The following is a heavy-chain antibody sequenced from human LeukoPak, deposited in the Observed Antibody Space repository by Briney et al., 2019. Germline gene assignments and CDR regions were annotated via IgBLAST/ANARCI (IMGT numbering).Heavy chain of an antibody. D-gene: IGHD6-19*01. CDR1: RFTFYKCD. Sequence: GVPVRLSCVASRFTFYKCDIMCPPQAPGEGREGVANITATGDTAYYADSVKGRFTISRDNSRNTVYMQMVSLRAEDTAIYYCAGDRNSDWYSPLDYWGQGSQVTVSP. CDR3: AGDRNSDWYSPLDY. J-gene: IGHJ4*02. CDR2: ITATGDTA. V-gene: IGHV3-23*01.